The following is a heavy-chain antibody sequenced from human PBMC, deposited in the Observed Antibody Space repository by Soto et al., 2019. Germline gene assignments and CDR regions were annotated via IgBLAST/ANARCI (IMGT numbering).Heavy chain of an antibody. J-gene: IGHJ4*02. V-gene: IGHV1-8*01. CDR3: ERTEGTYYYDRSGYDPFDY. CDR2: LNPNSGNT. Sequence: QVQLVQSGAEVKKPGASVKVSCKASGYTFTSYDINWVRQATGQGLDWMGWLNPNSGNTGYTQKCQGRVTMTRNTSISTAYMELSSLRSEDTAVYYCERTEGTYYYDRSGYDPFDYWGQGPLVTVSS. D-gene: IGHD3-22*01. CDR1: GYTFTSYD.